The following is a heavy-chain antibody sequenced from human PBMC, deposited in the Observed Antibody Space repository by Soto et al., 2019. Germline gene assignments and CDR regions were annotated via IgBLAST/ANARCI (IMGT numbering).Heavy chain of an antibody. J-gene: IGHJ5*02. CDR2: MNPNSGNT. Sequence: QVQLVQSGAEVKKPGASVKVSCKASGYTFTSYDINWVRQATGQGLEWMGWMNPNSGNTGYAQKFQGRVTMTRNTSRSTAYMELSSLRSEDTAVYYCALTGYCSSTSCKNWFDPWGQGTLVTVSS. V-gene: IGHV1-8*01. CDR3: ALTGYCSSTSCKNWFDP. CDR1: GYTFTSYD. D-gene: IGHD2-2*01.